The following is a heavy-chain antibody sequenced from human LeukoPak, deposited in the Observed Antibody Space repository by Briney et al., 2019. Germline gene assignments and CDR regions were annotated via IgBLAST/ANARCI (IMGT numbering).Heavy chain of an antibody. CDR3: ARHSGYARYYYYYDMDV. CDR1: GGSITSSNNY. CDR2: IYYSGGT. V-gene: IGHV4-39*01. J-gene: IGHJ6*02. Sequence: SETLSLTCTVSGGSITSSNNYWGWIRQPPGQGLEWIGSIYYSGGTHYNPSLKSRVTVSVDTSKNQFSLKLSSVTAADTAVYYCARHSGYARYYYYYDMDVWGQGTTVTVSS. D-gene: IGHD5-12*01.